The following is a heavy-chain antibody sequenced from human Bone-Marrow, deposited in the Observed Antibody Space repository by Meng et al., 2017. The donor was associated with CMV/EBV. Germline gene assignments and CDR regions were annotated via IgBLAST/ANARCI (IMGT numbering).Heavy chain of an antibody. J-gene: IGHJ4*02. D-gene: IGHD3-10*01. CDR2: IIPMFGAA. CDR3: AREVATMATGRLTDVGQLAC. CDR1: GGTFSSDS. Sequence: SVKVSCKASGGTFSSDSITWVRQAPGQGLEWMGGIIPMFGAATYADNFQGRVTITTDKSTSVVYMELSSLRSGDTAIYYCAREVATMATGRLTDVGQLACWGQGTLVTVSS. V-gene: IGHV1-69*05.